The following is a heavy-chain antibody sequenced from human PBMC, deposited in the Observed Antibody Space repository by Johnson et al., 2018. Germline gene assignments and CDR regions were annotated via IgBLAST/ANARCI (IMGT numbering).Heavy chain of an antibody. J-gene: IGHJ6*03. D-gene: IGHD3-22*01. V-gene: IGHV3-30-3*01. CDR2: ISYDGSNK. CDR3: ASDSHHDSSGYYYFAYNDYDMDV. CDR1: GFTFSSYA. Sequence: QVQLVESGGGVVQPGRSLRLSCAASGFTFSSYAMHWVRQAPGKGLEWVAVISYDGSNKYYPDSVKGRFTISRDNSKNPLYLQMNRLRADVTAEYYCASDSHHDSSGYYYFAYNDYDMDVGGKVPTVTVSS.